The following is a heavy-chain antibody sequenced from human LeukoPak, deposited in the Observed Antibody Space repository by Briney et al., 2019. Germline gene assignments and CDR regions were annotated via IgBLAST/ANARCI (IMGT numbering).Heavy chain of an antibody. CDR2: IYYSGST. CDR3: ARYEYCSSGSCYNDY. CDR1: RGSITGYY. Sequence: SSETLSLTCTVSRGSITGYYWSWIRQPPGKRLEWIGFIYYSGSTNYNPSLKSRVTISVDTSKNQFSLKLNSVTAADTAVYYCARYEYCSSGSCYNDYWGRGTLVTVSS. D-gene: IGHD2-2*02. J-gene: IGHJ4*02. V-gene: IGHV4-59*01.